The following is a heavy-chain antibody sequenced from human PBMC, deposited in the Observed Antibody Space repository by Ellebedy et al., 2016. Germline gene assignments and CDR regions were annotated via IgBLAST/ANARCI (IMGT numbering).Heavy chain of an antibody. J-gene: IGHJ5*02. CDR2: ISVYNGDT. CDR1: GYTFRSYT. CDR3: VREGGGGWFDP. Sequence: ASVKVSXXAPGYTFRSYTISWVRQAPGQGLEWMGWISVYNGDTHYAQKVQGRVTMTTDTSMRTAYLEVRSLRSADTAVYYCVREGGGGWFDPWGQGTLVTVSS. D-gene: IGHD4-23*01. V-gene: IGHV1-18*01.